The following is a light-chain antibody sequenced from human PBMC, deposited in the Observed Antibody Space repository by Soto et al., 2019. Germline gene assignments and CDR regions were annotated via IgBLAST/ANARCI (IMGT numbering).Light chain of an antibody. CDR3: SSQTASATVL. CDR1: SSDIGGYEY. CDR2: EVR. Sequence: QSALSQPASVSGSPGQSITISCTGTSSDIGGYEYVSWFQQHPGKAPKLLIYEVRNRPSGVSDRFSGSKSGNTASLIISGLRPEDEADYYCSSQTASATVLFGGGTKLTVL. V-gene: IGLV2-14*01. J-gene: IGLJ2*01.